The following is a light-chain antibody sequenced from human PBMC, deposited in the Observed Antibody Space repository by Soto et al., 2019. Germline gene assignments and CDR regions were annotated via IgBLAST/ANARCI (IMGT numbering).Light chain of an antibody. CDR1: SSDVGSYNL. J-gene: IGLJ3*02. V-gene: IGLV2-23*02. Sequence: QSVLTQPASVSGSPGQSITISCTGTSSDVGSYNLVSWYQRHPGKAPKLMIYEVSKRPSGVSNRFSGSKSGNTASLTISGLQAEDEADYYCCSYAGSSTLWVFGGGTKLTVL. CDR2: EVS. CDR3: CSYAGSSTLWV.